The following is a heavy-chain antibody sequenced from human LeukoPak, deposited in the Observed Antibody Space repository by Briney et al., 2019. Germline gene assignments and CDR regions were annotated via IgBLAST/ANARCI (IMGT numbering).Heavy chain of an antibody. CDR2: IYYSGST. CDR3: ARLLGGLRLDY. D-gene: IGHD4-17*01. J-gene: IGHJ4*02. CDR1: GGSISSSSYY. V-gene: IGHV4-39*07. Sequence: SETLSLTCTVSGGSISSSSYYWGWIRQPPGKGLEWIGSIYYSGSTYYNPSLKSRVTISVDTSKNQFSLKLSSVTAADTAVYYCARLLGGLRLDYWGQGTLVTVSS.